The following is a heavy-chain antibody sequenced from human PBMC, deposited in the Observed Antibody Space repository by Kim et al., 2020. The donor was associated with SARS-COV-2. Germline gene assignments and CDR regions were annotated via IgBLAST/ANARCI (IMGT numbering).Heavy chain of an antibody. CDR2: ISSSGSTI. Sequence: GGSLRLSCAASGFTFSDYYMSWIRQAPGKGLEWVSYISSSGSTIYYADSVKGRFTISRDNAKNSLYLQMNSLRAEDTAVYYCARDPTYYYDSSGYSYFDYWGQGTPVTVSS. J-gene: IGHJ4*02. D-gene: IGHD3-22*01. V-gene: IGHV3-11*01. CDR3: ARDPTYYYDSSGYSYFDY. CDR1: GFTFSDYY.